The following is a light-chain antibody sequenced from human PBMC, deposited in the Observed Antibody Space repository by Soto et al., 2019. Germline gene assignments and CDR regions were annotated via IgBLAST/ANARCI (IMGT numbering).Light chain of an antibody. Sequence: QSALTQPASVSGSPGQSITISCTGSRSDVGGYNYVSWYQQHPDKAPKLIIYDVINRPSGVSNRFSGSKSGNTASLTISGLQAEDEADYYCSSYTSSNTLVFGGGTQLTVL. CDR1: RSDVGGYNY. J-gene: IGLJ2*01. CDR3: SSYTSSNTLV. CDR2: DVI. V-gene: IGLV2-14*03.